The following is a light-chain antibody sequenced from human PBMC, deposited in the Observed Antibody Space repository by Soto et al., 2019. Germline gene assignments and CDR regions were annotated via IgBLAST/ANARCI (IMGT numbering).Light chain of an antibody. CDR2: DAS. CDR1: QSVSSY. V-gene: IGKV3-11*01. CDR3: QQRSNWPST. Sequence: EIVLTQSPVTLSLSPGERATLSCRASQSVSSYLAWYQQKPGRAPRLLIYDASNRATGIPARFSGSGSGIDFTLTISSLEPEDFAVYYCQQRSNWPSTFGGGTKVEIK. J-gene: IGKJ4*01.